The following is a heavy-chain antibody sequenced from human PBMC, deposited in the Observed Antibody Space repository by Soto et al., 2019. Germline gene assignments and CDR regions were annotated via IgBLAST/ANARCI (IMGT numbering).Heavy chain of an antibody. V-gene: IGHV4-39*01. D-gene: IGHD6-6*01. CDR2: IYYSGST. CDR1: CGSISSSSSY. CDR3: AVHFGAALPFDY. Sequence: PSETLSLTCPVSCGSISSSSSYWDWIRQPRGKGLDWIGSIYYSGSTYYNPSLKSRVNILQVTSKTQFALNRTSMTAAGTAVYYSAVHFGAALPFDYWGQGILVNVSS. J-gene: IGHJ4*02.